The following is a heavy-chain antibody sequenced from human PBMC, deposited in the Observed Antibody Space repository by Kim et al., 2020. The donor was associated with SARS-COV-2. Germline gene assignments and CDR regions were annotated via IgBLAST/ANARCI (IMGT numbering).Heavy chain of an antibody. V-gene: IGHV4-30-4*01. CDR1: GGSISSGDYY. CDR2: IYYSGST. CDR3: ASPPRGITMVREGY. Sequence: SETLSLTCTVSGGSISSGDYYWSCIRQPPGKGLEWIGYIYYSGSTYYNPSLKSRVTISVDTSKNQFSLKLSSVTAADTAVYYCASPPRGITMVREGYWGQGTLVTVSS. J-gene: IGHJ4*02. D-gene: IGHD3-10*01.